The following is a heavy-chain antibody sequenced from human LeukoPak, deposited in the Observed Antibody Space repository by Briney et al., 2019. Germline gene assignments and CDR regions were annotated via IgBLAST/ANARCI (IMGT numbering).Heavy chain of an antibody. CDR3: ARDRVPSGMDY. Sequence: GGSLRLSCAASGFTFSNYNMNWVRQAPGKGPEWVSSISGSSSYIYYADSVKGRFTISRDNAKNSLYLQMNSLRAEDTAVYYCARDRVPSGMDYWGQGTLVTVSS. CDR1: GFTFSNYN. J-gene: IGHJ4*02. CDR2: ISGSSSYI. D-gene: IGHD2-15*01. V-gene: IGHV3-21*01.